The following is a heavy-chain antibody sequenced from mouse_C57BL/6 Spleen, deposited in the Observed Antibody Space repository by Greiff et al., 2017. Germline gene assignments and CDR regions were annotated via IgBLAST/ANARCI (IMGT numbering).Heavy chain of an antibody. Sequence: EVQLQESGGGLVKPGGSLKLSCAASGFTFSDYGMHWVRQAPEKGLEWVAYISSGSSTIYYADTVKGRFTISRDNAKNTLFLQMTSLRSEDTAMYYCARPDYYGSSWYFDVWGTGTTVTVSS. D-gene: IGHD1-1*01. CDR1: GFTFSDYG. V-gene: IGHV5-17*01. CDR3: ARPDYYGSSWYFDV. CDR2: ISSGSSTI. J-gene: IGHJ1*03.